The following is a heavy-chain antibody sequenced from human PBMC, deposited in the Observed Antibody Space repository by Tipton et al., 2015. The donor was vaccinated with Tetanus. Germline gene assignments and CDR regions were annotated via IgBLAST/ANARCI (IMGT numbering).Heavy chain of an antibody. J-gene: IGHJ4*02. Sequence: TLSLTCTVSGVSVMSGEYFWSWVRHLPGKGLEAIGNTQFSGGTYYDPSLKSRATISIDMSKNQFSLKLTSVTAADTAVYFCARDFRGNGDGWYWDYWGQETLVTVSS. V-gene: IGHV4-31*03. D-gene: IGHD6-19*01. CDR2: TQFSGGT. CDR1: GVSVMSGEYF. CDR3: ARDFRGNGDGWYWDY.